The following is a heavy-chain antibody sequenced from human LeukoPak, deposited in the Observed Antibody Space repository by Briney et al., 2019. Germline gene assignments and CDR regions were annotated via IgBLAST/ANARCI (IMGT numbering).Heavy chain of an antibody. V-gene: IGHV3-74*01. CDR1: GFTFSNYS. D-gene: IGHD2-15*01. CDR3: ARTCSGGDLDI. Sequence: GGSLRLSCAASGFTFSNYSLNWVRQAPGKGLVWVSRINGDGTSTIYADSVKGRFTISRDNAKSTVYLQMNSLRAEDTAVYYCARTCSGGDLDIWGQGTMVTVSS. CDR2: INGDGTST. J-gene: IGHJ3*02.